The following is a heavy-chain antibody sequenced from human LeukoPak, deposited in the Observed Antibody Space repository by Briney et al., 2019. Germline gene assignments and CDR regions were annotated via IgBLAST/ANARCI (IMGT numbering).Heavy chain of an antibody. CDR1: GFTFSSYS. CDR3: ARDRPTLDTTWYAFDI. V-gene: IGHV3-21*01. CDR2: ISSSSSYI. D-gene: IGHD1-26*01. Sequence: GGSLRLSCAASGFTFSSYSMNWVRQAPGKGLEWVSSISSSSSYIYYADSVKGRFTISRDNAKNTLYLQMNSLRAEDTAVYYCARDRPTLDTTWYAFDIWGQGTMVTVSS. J-gene: IGHJ3*02.